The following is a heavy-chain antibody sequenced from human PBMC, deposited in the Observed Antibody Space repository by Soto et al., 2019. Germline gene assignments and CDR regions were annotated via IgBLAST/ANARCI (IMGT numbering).Heavy chain of an antibody. V-gene: IGHV4-39*01. Sequence: SVTLPLTCSVSGDSIGNSRFYWAWIRQPPWEGLEWIGSIYHTGNAYYNPSLKSRVTISVDTSKNQFSLKLTSVTAADAALYYCARDFFDSSDYTTNWFDPWGQGTLVTVSS. CDR3: ARDFFDSSDYTTNWFDP. D-gene: IGHD3-22*01. CDR2: IYHTGNA. J-gene: IGHJ5*02. CDR1: GDSIGNSRFY.